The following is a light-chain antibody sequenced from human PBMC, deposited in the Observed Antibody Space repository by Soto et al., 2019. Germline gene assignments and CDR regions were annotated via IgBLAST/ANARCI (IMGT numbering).Light chain of an antibody. CDR3: QQYDNLPSIT. Sequence: DIQMTQSPSSLSASVGDRVTITCQASQDISNYLNWYQQKPGKAPKLLIYDASNLETGVPSRFSGSRSGTDFTFTTSSLRPEDIATYYCQQYDNLPSITFGQGTRLEMK. J-gene: IGKJ5*01. CDR2: DAS. CDR1: QDISNY. V-gene: IGKV1-33*01.